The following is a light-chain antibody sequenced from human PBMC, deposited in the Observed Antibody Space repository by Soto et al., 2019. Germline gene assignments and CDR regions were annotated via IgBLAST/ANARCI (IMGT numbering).Light chain of an antibody. V-gene: IGKV1-9*01. CDR2: AAS. Sequence: DIQLTQSPSFLSASVGDRVTITCRASQGISSYLAWYQQKPGKAPKLLIYAASTLQSGVPSRFSGSGSGTNFTLTIGSLQPEDFATYYCQQLNSNPLTFGGGTKVDIK. CDR3: QQLNSNPLT. CDR1: QGISSY. J-gene: IGKJ4*01.